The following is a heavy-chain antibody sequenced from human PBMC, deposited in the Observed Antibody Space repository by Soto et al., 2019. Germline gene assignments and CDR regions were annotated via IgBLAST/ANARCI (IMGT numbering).Heavy chain of an antibody. Sequence: ASVKVSCKASGYTFTSYAMHWVRQAPGQRLEWMGWINAGNGNTKYSQKFQGRVTITRDTSASTAYMELSSLRSEDTAVYYCARGPRDYYGMDVWGQGTTVTVSS. J-gene: IGHJ6*02. CDR2: INAGNGNT. V-gene: IGHV1-3*01. CDR3: ARGPRDYYGMDV. CDR1: GYTFTSYA.